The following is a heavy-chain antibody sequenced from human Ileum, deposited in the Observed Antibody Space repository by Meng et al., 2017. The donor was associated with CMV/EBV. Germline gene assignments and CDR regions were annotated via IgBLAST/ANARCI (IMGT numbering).Heavy chain of an antibody. J-gene: IGHJ4*02. Sequence: GGSLRLSCAASGFTFSNYAMSWVRQAPGKGLVWVSLISGSGITTYYADSVKGRFTISRDNSKNTLYLQLNSLRAEDTAVYYCATTYYDSWRLFDYWGQGKLVTVSS. CDR3: ATTYYDSWRLFDY. D-gene: IGHD3-3*01. V-gene: IGHV3-23*01. CDR1: GFTFSNYA. CDR2: ISGSGITT.